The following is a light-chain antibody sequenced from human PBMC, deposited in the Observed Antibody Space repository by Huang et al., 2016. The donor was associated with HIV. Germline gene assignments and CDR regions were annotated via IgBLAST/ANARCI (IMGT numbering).Light chain of an antibody. V-gene: IGKV3-15*01. J-gene: IGKJ1*01. Sequence: EIVMTQSPATLSVSPGERATLSCRASQSVYSNLAWYQQKPCQAPRLLVFGASTRATDIPARFSGSGSGTECSLTSNSLQSEDFAVYYCQQYNDWPPWTFGQGTKVEIK. CDR1: QSVYSN. CDR2: GAS. CDR3: QQYNDWPPWT.